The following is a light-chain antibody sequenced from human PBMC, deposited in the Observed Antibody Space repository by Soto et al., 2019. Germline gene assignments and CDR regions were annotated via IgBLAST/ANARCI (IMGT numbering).Light chain of an antibody. V-gene: IGKV1-39*01. Sequence: DIQMTQSPSSLSASVGDRITITCRASPTISTYLNWYQQKPGKAPKLLISAASRLQSGVPSRFTGSGFGTECTLTISSLQPEDFATYYCQQSQGILYIFGQGTKVEI. CDR2: AAS. CDR3: QQSQGILYI. J-gene: IGKJ2*01. CDR1: PTISTY.